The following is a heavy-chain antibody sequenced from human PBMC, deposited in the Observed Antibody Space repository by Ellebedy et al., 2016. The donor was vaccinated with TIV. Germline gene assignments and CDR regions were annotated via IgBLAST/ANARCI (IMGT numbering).Heavy chain of an antibody. CDR3: SRGWSTPDS. J-gene: IGHJ4*02. CDR1: GFTFSSNA. CDR2: LSASGGST. Sequence: GESLKISCVASGFTFSSNAISWVRQAPGKGLEWVSSLSASGGSTYYADSVKGRFTISRDNAQDTLFLQMNSLRAEDPAVYFCSRGWSTPDSWGQGTLVIVSS. D-gene: IGHD2-15*01. V-gene: IGHV3-23*01.